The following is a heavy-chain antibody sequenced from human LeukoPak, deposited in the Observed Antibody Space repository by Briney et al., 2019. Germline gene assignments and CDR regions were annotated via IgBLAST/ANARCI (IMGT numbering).Heavy chain of an antibody. CDR2: IYYSGGT. D-gene: IGHD1-26*01. CDR3: ARDRRGVGAAPFDY. J-gene: IGHJ4*02. Sequence: SETLSLTCTVSGGSISSYYRSWLRQPPGKGLEWIGYIYYSGGTNYNPSLKSRVTISGDTSKNQFSLKLSSVTAADTAVYYCARDRRGVGAAPFDYWGQGTLVTVSS. CDR1: GGSISSYY. V-gene: IGHV4-59*01.